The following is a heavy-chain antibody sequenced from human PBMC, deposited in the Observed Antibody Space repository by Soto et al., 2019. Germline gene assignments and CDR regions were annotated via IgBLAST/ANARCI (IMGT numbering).Heavy chain of an antibody. CDR3: AIIHYDYKTEKDSYFDY. J-gene: IGHJ4*02. V-gene: IGHV3-23*01. D-gene: IGHD4-4*01. CDR2: ISGSGGST. CDR1: GFTFSSYA. Sequence: GGSLRLSCAASGFTFSSYAMSWVRQAPGKGLEWVSAISGSGGSTYYADSVKGRFTISRDNSKNTLYLQMNSLRAEDTAVYYCAIIHYDYKTEKDSYFDYWGQGTLVTVSS.